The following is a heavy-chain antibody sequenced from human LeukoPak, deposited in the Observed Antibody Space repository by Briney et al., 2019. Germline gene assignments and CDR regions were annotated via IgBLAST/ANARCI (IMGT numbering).Heavy chain of an antibody. CDR3: ARKGLRDY. V-gene: IGHV3-7*01. J-gene: IGHJ4*02. CDR2: IKNDGGEK. D-gene: IGHD6-19*01. Sequence: GGSLRLSCAASGFTFSDFWMSWVRQAPGKGLEWVANIKNDGGEKYYVDSVKGRFTISRDNAKNSVYLEMNSLRVEDTAVYYCARKGLRDYWGQGTLVTVSS. CDR1: GFTFSDFW.